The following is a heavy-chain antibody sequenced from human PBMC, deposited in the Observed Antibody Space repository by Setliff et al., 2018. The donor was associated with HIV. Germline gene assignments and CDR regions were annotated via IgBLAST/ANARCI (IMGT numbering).Heavy chain of an antibody. V-gene: IGHV1-69*10. Sequence: VASVKVSCKASGTNLDSFVISWVRQASGQGLEWMGGITPVVGRPIYAQRFHGRVTITAEKSTNTVYMQLTSLTSDDTAVYSCARGGDDSGPGTWTFDYWGQGALVTVPS. CDR2: ITPVVGRP. D-gene: IGHD3-10*01. J-gene: IGHJ4*02. CDR1: GTNLDSFV. CDR3: ARGGDDSGPGTWTFDY.